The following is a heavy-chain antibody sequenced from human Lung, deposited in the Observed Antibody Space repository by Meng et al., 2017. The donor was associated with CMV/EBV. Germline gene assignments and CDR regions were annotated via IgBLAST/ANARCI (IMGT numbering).Heavy chain of an antibody. CDR1: GGTSSSYV. CDR2: IIPILGRA. D-gene: IGHD2-2*01. V-gene: IGHV1-69*10. J-gene: IGHJ6*02. CDR3: ARSRVLSSSPSRSPTYGMDV. Sequence: SXXVSXXASGGTSSSYVISWVRQAPGQGLEWMGGIIPILGRANYGQKFQARVTITADKSTSTAQMELSSRRSEDTAVYYCARSRVLSSSPSRSPTYGMDVXGQGXTVTVSS.